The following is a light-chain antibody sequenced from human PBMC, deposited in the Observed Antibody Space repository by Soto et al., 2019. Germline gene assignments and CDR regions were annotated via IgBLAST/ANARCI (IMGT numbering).Light chain of an antibody. J-gene: IGKJ4*01. CDR3: QQSNNWPLT. Sequence: EIVMTQSPATLSVYPGERATLSCRASQSVSSNLAWYQQKPGQAPRLLIYGASTRATDIPARFSGSGSGTEFTLTISSLQSEDFAVYYCQQSNNWPLTFGGGTKVEIK. V-gene: IGKV3-15*01. CDR1: QSVSSN. CDR2: GAS.